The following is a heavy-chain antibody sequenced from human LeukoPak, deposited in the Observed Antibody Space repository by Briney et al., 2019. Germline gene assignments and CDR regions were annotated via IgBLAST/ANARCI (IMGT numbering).Heavy chain of an antibody. CDR3: AKEDRLGYNYAYGMDV. Sequence: QPGGSLRLSCAASGFTFSRYWMHCVRQAPGKGLVWVSRINSDGSSTTYADSVKGRFTISRDNAKNTLYLQMHSLRAEDTAVYYCAKEDRLGYNYAYGMDVWGQGTTVTVSS. V-gene: IGHV3-74*01. J-gene: IGHJ6*02. CDR1: GFTFSRYW. D-gene: IGHD5-18*01. CDR2: INSDGSST.